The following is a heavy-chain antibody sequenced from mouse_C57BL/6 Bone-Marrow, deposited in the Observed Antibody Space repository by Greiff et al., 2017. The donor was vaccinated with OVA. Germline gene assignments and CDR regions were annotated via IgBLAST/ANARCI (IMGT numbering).Heavy chain of an antibody. V-gene: IGHV1-15*01. CDR3: TRGYSNYYAMDY. CDR2: IDPETGGT. J-gene: IGHJ4*01. CDR1: GYTFTAYE. Sequence: VQGVESGAELVRLGASVTLSCKASGYTFTAYEMHWVKQTPVHGLEWIGAIDPETGGTAYNQQFKGNALLTADKSYSTAYMELRSLTSEDSAVYYCTRGYSNYYAMDYWGQGTSVTVSS. D-gene: IGHD2-5*01.